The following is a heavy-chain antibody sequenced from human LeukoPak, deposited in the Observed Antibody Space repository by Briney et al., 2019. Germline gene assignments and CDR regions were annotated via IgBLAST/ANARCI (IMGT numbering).Heavy chain of an antibody. CDR3: ATQAIGYCSGGSCLGGAFDI. J-gene: IGHJ3*02. CDR2: IYPGDSDT. Sequence: GESQKISCKGSGYSFTSYWIGWVRQMPGKGLEWMGIIYPGDSDTIYSPSFQGQVTISADKSISTAYLQWSSLKASDTAMYYCATQAIGYCSGGSCLGGAFDIWGQGTMVTVSS. D-gene: IGHD2-15*01. V-gene: IGHV5-51*01. CDR1: GYSFTSYW.